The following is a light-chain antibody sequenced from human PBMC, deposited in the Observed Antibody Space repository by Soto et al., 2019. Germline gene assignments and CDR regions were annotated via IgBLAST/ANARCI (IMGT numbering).Light chain of an antibody. J-gene: IGKJ4*01. CDR3: QKYYNTRLT. CDR1: QSVLYSSNNKNY. CDR2: WAS. V-gene: IGKV4-1*01. Sequence: DIVMTQSPDSLAVSLGERATINCKSSQSVLYSSNNKNYLAWYQQKPGQPPKLLIYWASTRESGVPDRFSGSGSGTDFTLTISSLQAEDVAVYYCQKYYNTRLTFGGGTKVEIK.